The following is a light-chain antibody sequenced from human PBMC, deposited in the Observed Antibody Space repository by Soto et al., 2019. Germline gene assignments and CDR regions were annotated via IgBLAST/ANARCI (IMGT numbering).Light chain of an antibody. Sequence: EIVLTQSPATLSVSPGERATPSCRASQSVHSNLAWYQQKPGQAPRLLLYGVSTRATGIPDRFSGSGSGTDFTLAISRVEPEDFAVYFCQQYADSPITFGQGTRLEIK. V-gene: IGKV3D-15*01. CDR3: QQYADSPIT. J-gene: IGKJ5*01. CDR2: GVS. CDR1: QSVHSN.